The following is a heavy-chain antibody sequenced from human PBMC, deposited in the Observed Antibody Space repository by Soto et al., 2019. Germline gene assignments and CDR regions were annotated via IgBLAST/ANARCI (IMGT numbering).Heavy chain of an antibody. CDR1: EFTFGDYA. CDR3: SGQSGLATIKGFDR. CDR2: IRSKAFGGTP. Sequence: PGGSLRLSCTGSEFTFGDYAISWFRQAPGMALEWVGFIRSKAFGGTPDYAASVIGRFFISRDDSKRVAYLHMNSLTTEDTALYYCSGQSGLATIKGFDRWGQGTQVTVSS. D-gene: IGHD5-12*01. V-gene: IGHV3-49*03. J-gene: IGHJ4*02.